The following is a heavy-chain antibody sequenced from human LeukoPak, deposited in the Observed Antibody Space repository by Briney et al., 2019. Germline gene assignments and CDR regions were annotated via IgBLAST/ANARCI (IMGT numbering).Heavy chain of an antibody. CDR3: ARSDIHIPDV. Sequence: PSETLSLTCAVSGYSISSGYYWGWIRQPPGKGLEWIGEINHSGSTNYNPSLKSRVTISVDTSKNQFSLKLSSVTAADTAVYYCARSDIHIPDVWGKGTTVTVSS. CDR2: INHSGST. CDR1: GYSISSGYY. D-gene: IGHD3-9*01. J-gene: IGHJ6*04. V-gene: IGHV4-38-2*01.